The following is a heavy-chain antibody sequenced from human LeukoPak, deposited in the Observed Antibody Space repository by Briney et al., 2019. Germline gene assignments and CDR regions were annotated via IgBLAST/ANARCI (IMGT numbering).Heavy chain of an antibody. J-gene: IGHJ4*02. CDR1: GFTFSNYW. CDR2: IKQDGSAK. V-gene: IGHV3-7*01. D-gene: IGHD3-16*02. CDR3: AKDRAKLTNTFGGVIVPPDY. Sequence: GGSLRLSCAASGFTFSNYWMNWVRQSPGKGLEWVANIKQDGSAKFFVDSVKGRFTISRDNSKNTLYLQMNSLRAEDTAVYYCAKDRAKLTNTFGGVIVPPDYWGQGTLVTVSS.